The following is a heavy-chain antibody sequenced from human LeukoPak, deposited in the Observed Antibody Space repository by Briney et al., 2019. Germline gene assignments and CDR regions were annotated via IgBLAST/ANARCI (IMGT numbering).Heavy chain of an antibody. V-gene: IGHV3-21*01. D-gene: IGHD3-22*01. CDR2: ISSSSSYI. J-gene: IGHJ4*02. CDR1: GLTFSSYS. Sequence: GGSLRLSCAASGLTFSSYSMNWVRQAPGKGLEWVSSISSSSSYIYYADSVKGRFTISRDNAKNSLYLQMNSLRAEDTAVYYCARDLAVVTSGDYWGQGTLVTVSS. CDR3: ARDLAVVTSGDY.